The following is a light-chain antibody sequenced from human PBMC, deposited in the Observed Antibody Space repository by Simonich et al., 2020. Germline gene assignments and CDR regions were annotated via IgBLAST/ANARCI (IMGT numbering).Light chain of an antibody. CDR3: CSYAGSSTVV. CDR2: EGS. CDR1: SSDVGGYNY. Sequence: QSALTQPASVSGSPGQSITISCTGTSSDVGGYNYVSWYQQHPGKAPKRMIYEGSKRPSGFSNRFSGSKSGNTASLTISGLQAEDEADYYCCSYAGSSTVVFGGGTKLTVL. J-gene: IGLJ2*01. V-gene: IGLV2-23*01.